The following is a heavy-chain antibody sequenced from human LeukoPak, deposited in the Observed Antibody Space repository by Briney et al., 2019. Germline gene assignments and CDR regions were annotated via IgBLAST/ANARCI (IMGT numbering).Heavy chain of an antibody. V-gene: IGHV5-51*01. CDR2: IYPGDSDT. D-gene: IGHD3-10*01. CDR3: ATYAGSYSKYFQH. CDR1: EYSFTNYW. Sequence: GESLKISCKGSEYSFTNYWIGWVRQLPGKGLEWMGIIYPGDSDTRYSPSFQGQVSISADKSISTAYLQWSSLKASDTAMYFCATYAGSYSKYFQHWGQGTLVTVSS. J-gene: IGHJ1*01.